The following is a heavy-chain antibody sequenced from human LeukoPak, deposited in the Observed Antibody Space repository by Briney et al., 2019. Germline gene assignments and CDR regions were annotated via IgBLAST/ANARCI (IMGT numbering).Heavy chain of an antibody. Sequence: SETLSLTCTVSGGSISSSSYYWGWIRQPPGKGLEWIGSIYYSGSTYYNPSLKSRVTVSVDTSKNQFSLKLSSVTAADTAVYYCARSPRKDDFWSGYYPNWFDPWGQGTLVTVSS. CDR1: GGSISSSSYY. V-gene: IGHV4-39*07. CDR2: IYYSGST. CDR3: ARSPRKDDFWSGYYPNWFDP. J-gene: IGHJ5*02. D-gene: IGHD3-3*01.